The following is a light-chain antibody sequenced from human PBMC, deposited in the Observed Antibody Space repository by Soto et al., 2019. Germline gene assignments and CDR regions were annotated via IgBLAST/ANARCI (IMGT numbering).Light chain of an antibody. V-gene: IGKV1-39*01. CDR2: AAS. CDR1: QGISSY. J-gene: IGKJ4*01. CDR3: QQSYSTPLT. Sequence: DIQLTRSPSFLSASVGYRFTITCRATQGISSYSAWYQQKQGKAPKLLIYAASSLQSGVPSRLSGSGYGTDLTITISSLKTEDFATYYCQQSYSTPLTFGGGTKVDIK.